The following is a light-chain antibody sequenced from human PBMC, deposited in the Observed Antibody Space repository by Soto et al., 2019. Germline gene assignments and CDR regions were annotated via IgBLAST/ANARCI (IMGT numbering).Light chain of an antibody. Sequence: EIVLTQSPGTLSLSPGERVTLSCRASQSISSNYLAWYQHKPGQAPRLLIYGASNRAAGIPDRFSGSGSGTDFTLTISRLEPEDFAVYYCHQYSSSRRTFGQGTKVDI. CDR3: HQYSSSRRT. V-gene: IGKV3-20*01. J-gene: IGKJ1*01. CDR2: GAS. CDR1: QSISSNY.